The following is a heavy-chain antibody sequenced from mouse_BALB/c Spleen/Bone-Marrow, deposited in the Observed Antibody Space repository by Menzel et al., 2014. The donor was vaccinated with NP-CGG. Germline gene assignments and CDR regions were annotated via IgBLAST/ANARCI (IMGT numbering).Heavy chain of an antibody. J-gene: IGHJ3*01. CDR1: GYSFTSYY. Sequence: VQLKQSGPELMKPGASVKISCKASGYSFTSYYIHWVKQNHGKSLEWIGYIDPFNGVTIYNQKFKGKATLTADKSSSTAYMHLSSLTSEDSAVYYCARRVITTGPGFAYWGQGTLATVSA. V-gene: IGHV1S135*01. CDR2: IDPFNGVT. D-gene: IGHD2-4*01. CDR3: ARRVITTGPGFAY.